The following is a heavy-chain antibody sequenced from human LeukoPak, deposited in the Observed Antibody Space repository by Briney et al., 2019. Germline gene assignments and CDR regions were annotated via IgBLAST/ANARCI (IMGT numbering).Heavy chain of an antibody. Sequence: PGGSLRLSCAASGFTFRNYAMSWVRQAPGKGLEWVSVISGRGDKTYYAGSAKGRFTISRDNSKNTLYLQMNSLRDADTAIYYCAKGIQWELPLEYWGQGTLVTVSS. CDR1: GFTFRNYA. J-gene: IGHJ4*02. CDR3: AKGIQWELPLEY. D-gene: IGHD1-26*01. CDR2: ISGRGDKT. V-gene: IGHV3-23*01.